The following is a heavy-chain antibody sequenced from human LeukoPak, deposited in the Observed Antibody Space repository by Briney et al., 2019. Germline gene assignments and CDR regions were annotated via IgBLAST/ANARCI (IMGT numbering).Heavy chain of an antibody. Sequence: GGSLRLSCAASGFTFSSYAMSWVRQAPGKGLEWVSSISGSGGSTDYADSVKGRFTISRDNSKNTLFLQMNSLRAEDTAVYYCAKALGGSGSYRNWFDPWGQGTLVTVSS. CDR2: ISGSGGST. CDR1: GFTFSSYA. CDR3: AKALGGSGSYRNWFDP. D-gene: IGHD1-26*01. J-gene: IGHJ5*02. V-gene: IGHV3-23*01.